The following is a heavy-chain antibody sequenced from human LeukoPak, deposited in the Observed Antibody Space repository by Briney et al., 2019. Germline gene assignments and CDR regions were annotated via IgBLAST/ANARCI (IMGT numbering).Heavy chain of an antibody. CDR1: GDSVSSNSAA. D-gene: IGHD3-16*02. CDR2: TYYRSKLYN. Sequence: SQTLSLTCAISGDSVSSNSAAWNWIRQSPSRGLEWLGRTYYRSKLYNDYAVSVKSRITINPDTSKNQFSLQLNSVTPEDTAVYYCARDPGPHYDYIWGSYRYPAHFDYWGQGTLVTVSS. V-gene: IGHV6-1*01. J-gene: IGHJ4*02. CDR3: ARDPGPHYDYIWGSYRYPAHFDY.